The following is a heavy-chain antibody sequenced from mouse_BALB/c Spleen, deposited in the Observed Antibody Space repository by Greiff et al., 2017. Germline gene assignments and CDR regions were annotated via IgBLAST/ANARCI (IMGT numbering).Heavy chain of an antibody. D-gene: IGHD2-1*01. J-gene: IGHJ2*01. CDR2: IYPGDGDT. Sequence: VQLQQSGPELVKPGASVKISCKASGYAFSSSWMNWVKQRPGQGLEWIGRIYPGDGDTNYNGKFKGKATLTADKSSSTAYMQLSSLTSVDSAVYFCARYGNYSYYFDYWGQGTTLTVSS. CDR1: GYAFSSSW. V-gene: IGHV1-82*01. CDR3: ARYGNYSYYFDY.